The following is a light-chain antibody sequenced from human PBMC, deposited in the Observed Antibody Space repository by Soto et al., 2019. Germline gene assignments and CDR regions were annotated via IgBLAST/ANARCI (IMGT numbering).Light chain of an antibody. V-gene: IGKV1-9*01. J-gene: IGKJ2*01. CDR2: ADS. CDR1: QGIAAS. CDR3: QQSFSTPYT. Sequence: DIQLTQSPSFLSASVGDRVTITCRASQGIAASLAWYQQKPGNPPRLLIYADSTLQSGVPSRFSGSGSGTRGTLTISSLEPEDFATYYCQQSFSTPYTFGQGTKLEIK.